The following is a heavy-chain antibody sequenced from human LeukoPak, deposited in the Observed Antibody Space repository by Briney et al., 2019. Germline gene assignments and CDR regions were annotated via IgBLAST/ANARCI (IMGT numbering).Heavy chain of an antibody. CDR2: INHSGST. J-gene: IGHJ6*03. CDR3: ARAATVVTPTVFYYYYMDV. CDR1: GGSISNYY. V-gene: IGHV4-34*01. Sequence: PSETLSLTCAVYGGSISNYYWSWIRQPPGKGLEWIGEINHSGSTNYNPSLRSRVTISLDTSKNQFSLKPSSVTAADTAVYYYARAATVVTPTVFYYYYMDVWGKGATVTVSS. D-gene: IGHD4-23*01.